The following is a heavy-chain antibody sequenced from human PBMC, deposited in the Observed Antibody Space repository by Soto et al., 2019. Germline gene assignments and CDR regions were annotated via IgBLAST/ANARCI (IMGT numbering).Heavy chain of an antibody. D-gene: IGHD3-3*01. CDR1: GGSISSGDYY. Sequence: QVQLQESGPGLVKPSQTLSLTCTVSGGSISSGDYYWSWIRQPPGKGLEWIGYIYYSGSTYYNPSLKSRVTISVDTSKNQFSLKLSSVTAADTAVYYCARVPVDFGVVIMDPGEYWGQGPLVTVSS. CDR2: IYYSGST. CDR3: ARVPVDFGVVIMDPGEY. V-gene: IGHV4-30-4*01. J-gene: IGHJ4*02.